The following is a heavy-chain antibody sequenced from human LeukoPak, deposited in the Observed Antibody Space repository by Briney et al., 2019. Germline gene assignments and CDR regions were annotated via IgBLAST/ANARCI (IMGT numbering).Heavy chain of an antibody. CDR3: AKWGDYDVLTGYYVSDY. V-gene: IGHV3-23*01. CDR1: GFTFSNYA. J-gene: IGHJ4*02. D-gene: IGHD3-9*01. Sequence: GGSLRLSCAASGFTFSNYAMSWVRQAPGKGLEWVSAITGSGGNTYYADSVKGRFTISRDNSKNTVFLQMNSLRAEDTAVYYCAKWGDYDVLTGYYVSDYWGQGTLVTVSA. CDR2: ITGSGGNT.